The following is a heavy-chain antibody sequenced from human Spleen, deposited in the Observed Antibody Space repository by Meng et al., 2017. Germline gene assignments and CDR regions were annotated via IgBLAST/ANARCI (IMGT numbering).Heavy chain of an antibody. CDR2: IYYSGST. J-gene: IGHJ4*02. Sequence: SETLSLTCTVSGGSISSSGYYWGWIRQPPGKGLEWIGSIYYSGSTYHNPSLNSRVSISVDTSKNQFSLKLSSVTAADTAVYYCARVRGIPVAGYFFDYWGQGTLVTVSS. D-gene: IGHD6-19*01. CDR1: GGSISSSGYY. CDR3: ARVRGIPVAGYFFDY. V-gene: IGHV4-39*07.